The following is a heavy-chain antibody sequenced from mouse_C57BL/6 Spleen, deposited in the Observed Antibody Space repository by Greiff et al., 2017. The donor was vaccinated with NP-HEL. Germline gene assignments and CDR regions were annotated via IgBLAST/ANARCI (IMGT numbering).Heavy chain of an antibody. CDR2: IYPGDGDT. CDR1: GYAFSSSW. D-gene: IGHD2-3*01. V-gene: IGHV1-82*01. CDR3: ARSDGYFLFFDY. J-gene: IGHJ2*01. Sequence: VQLQQSGPELVKPGASVKISCTASGYAFSSSWMNWVKQRPGKGLEWIGRIYPGDGDTNYNGKFKGKATLTADKSSSTAYMQLSSLTSEDSAVYFCARSDGYFLFFDYWGQGTTLTVSS.